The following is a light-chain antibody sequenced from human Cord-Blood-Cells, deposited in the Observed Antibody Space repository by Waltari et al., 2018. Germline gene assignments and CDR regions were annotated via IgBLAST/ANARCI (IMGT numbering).Light chain of an antibody. V-gene: IGLV2-14*01. Sequence: QSALTQPASVSGSPGQSITISCTGTSSDVCGYNYVSWYQQHPGKAPKLMIYEVSNRPSGVSNRFSGSKSGNTASLTISGLQAEDEADYYCSSYTSSSTSYVFGTGTKVTVL. J-gene: IGLJ1*01. CDR2: EVS. CDR3: SSYTSSSTSYV. CDR1: SSDVCGYNY.